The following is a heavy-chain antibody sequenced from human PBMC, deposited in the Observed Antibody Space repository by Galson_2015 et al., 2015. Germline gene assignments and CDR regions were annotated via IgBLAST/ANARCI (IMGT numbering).Heavy chain of an antibody. D-gene: IGHD2-15*01. V-gene: IGHV1-46*01. Sequence: SVKVSCKASGYTFTSYYMHWVRQAPGQGLEWMGIINPSGGSTSYAQKFQGRVTMTRDTSTSTVYMELSSLRSEDTAVYYCARDPPDHCSGGSCYLELWGGGTLVTVSS. CDR3: ARDPPDHCSGGSCYLEL. CDR2: INPSGGST. J-gene: IGHJ2*01. CDR1: GYTFTSYY.